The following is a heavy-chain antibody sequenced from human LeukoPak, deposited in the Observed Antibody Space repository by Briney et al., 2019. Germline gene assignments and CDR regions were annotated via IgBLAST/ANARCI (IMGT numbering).Heavy chain of an antibody. J-gene: IGHJ4*02. Sequence: GGSLRLSCAASGFTFSSYSMNWVRQAPGKGLEWVSYISSSSSTIYYADSVRGRFTISRDNSKNTLYLQMNSLRAEDTAVYYCAKLRRASYYVGYWGQGTLVTVSS. D-gene: IGHD4-23*01. V-gene: IGHV3-48*01. CDR2: ISSSSSTI. CDR3: AKLRRASYYVGY. CDR1: GFTFSSYS.